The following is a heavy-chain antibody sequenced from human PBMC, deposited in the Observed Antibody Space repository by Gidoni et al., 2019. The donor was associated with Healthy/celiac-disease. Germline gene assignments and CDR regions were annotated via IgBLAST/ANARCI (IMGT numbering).Heavy chain of an antibody. V-gene: IGHV4-59*08. J-gene: IGHJ3*02. CDR1: GGSISSYY. Sequence: QVQLQESGPGLVKPSETLSLTCTVSGGSISSYYWSWIRQPPGKGLEWIGYIYYSGSTNYNPSLKSRVTISVDTSKNQFSLKLSSVTAADTAVYYCARSTYSSSTGYAFDIWGQGTMVTVSS. CDR2: IYYSGST. CDR3: ARSTYSSSTGYAFDI. D-gene: IGHD6-13*01.